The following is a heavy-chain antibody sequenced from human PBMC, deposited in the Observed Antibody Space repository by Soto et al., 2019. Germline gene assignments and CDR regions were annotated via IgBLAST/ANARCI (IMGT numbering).Heavy chain of an antibody. D-gene: IGHD5-18*01. J-gene: IGHJ6*02. CDR2: IYYSGST. CDR3: ASLVAMDGPGAYYYYYGMDV. V-gene: IGHV4-31*03. Sequence: PSETLSLTCTVSGGSISSGGYYWSWIRQHPXKGLEWIGYIYYSGSTYYNPSLKSRVTISVDTSKNQFSLKLSSVAAADTAVYYCASLVAMDGPGAYYYYYGMDVWGQGSTVTVSS. CDR1: GGSISSGGYY.